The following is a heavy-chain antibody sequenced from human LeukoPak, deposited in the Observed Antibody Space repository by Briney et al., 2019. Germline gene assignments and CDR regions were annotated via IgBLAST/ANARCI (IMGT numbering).Heavy chain of an antibody. CDR1: GYIFTGYY. J-gene: IGHJ4*02. Sequence: GASVKVSCKASGYIFTGYYMHWVRQAPGQGLEWMGWINPNSGGTNYAQKFQGRVTMTSDTSISSAYMELSRLRSDDTAVYFCARGGFYDGSSYSDYWGQGTLVTVSS. CDR3: ARGGFYDGSSYSDY. D-gene: IGHD3-22*01. V-gene: IGHV1-2*02. CDR2: INPNSGGT.